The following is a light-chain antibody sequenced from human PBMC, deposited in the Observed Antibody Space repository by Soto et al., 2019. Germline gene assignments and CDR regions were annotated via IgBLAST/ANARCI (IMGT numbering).Light chain of an antibody. V-gene: IGKV3-20*01. J-gene: IGKJ3*01. Sequence: EIVLTQSPGTLSLSPGERATLSYRASQSVSSSYLAWYQQKPGQAPRLLIYGASSRATGIPDRFSGSGSGTDFTLTISRLEPKDFAVYYCQQYGSSPRTFGPGTKVDIK. CDR3: QQYGSSPRT. CDR1: QSVSSSY. CDR2: GAS.